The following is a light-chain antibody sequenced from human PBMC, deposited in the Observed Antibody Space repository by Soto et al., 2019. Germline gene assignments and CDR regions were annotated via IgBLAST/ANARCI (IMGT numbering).Light chain of an antibody. CDR3: SLYTSENTYV. CDR2: RNN. CDR1: SSNIGSNY. V-gene: IGLV1-47*01. J-gene: IGLJ1*01. Sequence: QSVLTQPPSASGTPGQRVTISCSGSSSNIGSNYVYWYQQLPGTAPKLLIYRNNQRPSGVPDRFSGSKSGTSASLAISGLRAADEADYYCSLYTSENTYVFGTGTKLTVL.